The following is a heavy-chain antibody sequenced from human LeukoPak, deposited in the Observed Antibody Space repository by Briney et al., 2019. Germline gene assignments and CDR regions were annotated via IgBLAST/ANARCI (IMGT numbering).Heavy chain of an antibody. D-gene: IGHD5/OR15-5a*01. Sequence: GRSLRLSCAASGFTFSSYAMHWVRQAPGKGLEWVAVISYDGSNKYYADSVKGRFTISRDNSKNTLYLRMNSLRAEDTAVYYCARAVSPYYGMDVWGQGTTVTVSS. CDR2: ISYDGSNK. J-gene: IGHJ6*02. CDR1: GFTFSSYA. V-gene: IGHV3-30-3*01. CDR3: ARAVSPYYGMDV.